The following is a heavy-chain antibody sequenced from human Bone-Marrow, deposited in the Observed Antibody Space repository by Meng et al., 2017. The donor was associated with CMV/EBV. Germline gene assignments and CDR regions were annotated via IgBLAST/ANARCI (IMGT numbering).Heavy chain of an antibody. CDR1: GFTFSDYY. CDR3: ARDARSSGYEETRFDT. D-gene: IGHD3-22*01. J-gene: IGHJ5*02. CDR2: IRDGGITT. Sequence: GESLKISCAASGFTFSDYYMSWIRQAPGKGLEWVSYIRDGGITTYYVDSVKGRFTISRDNAKNSLYLQMNSLRADDTAVYYCARDARSSGYEETRFDTCGQGTLVTVS. V-gene: IGHV3-11*04.